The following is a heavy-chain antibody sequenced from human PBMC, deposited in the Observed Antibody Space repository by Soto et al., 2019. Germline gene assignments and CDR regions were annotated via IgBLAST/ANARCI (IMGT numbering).Heavy chain of an antibody. CDR2: ISGSGGST. CDR1: GFTFSSYA. V-gene: IGHV3-23*01. D-gene: IGHD3-3*01. CDR3: AKVKAYYDFWSGLVDV. J-gene: IGHJ6*02. Sequence: GGSLRLSCAASGFTFSSYAMSWVRQAPGKGLEWVSAISGSGGSTYYADSVKGRFTISRDNSKNTLYLQMNSLRAEDTAVYYCAKVKAYYDFWSGLVDVWGQGTTVTVSS.